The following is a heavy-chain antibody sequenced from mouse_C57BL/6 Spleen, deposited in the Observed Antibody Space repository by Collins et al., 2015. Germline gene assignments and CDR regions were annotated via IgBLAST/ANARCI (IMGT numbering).Heavy chain of an antibody. CDR1: GYTFTSYW. CDR2: IHPNSGST. V-gene: IGHV1-64*01. CDR3: AREDMVTTVTFAY. J-gene: IGHJ3*01. D-gene: IGHD2-1*01. Sequence: QVQLQQPGAELVKPGASVKLSCKASGYTFTSYWMHWVKQRPGQGLEWIGMIHPNSGSTNYNEKFKSKATLTVDKSSSTAYMQLSSLTSEDSAVYYCAREDMVTTVTFAYWGQGTLVTSLC.